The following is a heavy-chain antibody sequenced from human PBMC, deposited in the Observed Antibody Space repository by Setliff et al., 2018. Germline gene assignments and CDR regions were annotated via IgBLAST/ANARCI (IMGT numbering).Heavy chain of an antibody. CDR3: AKRGPYCSGGTCHYYFDY. V-gene: IGHV3-30*18. Sequence: PGGSLRLSCAASGFTFSSYGMHWVRQAPGKGLEWVAVISYDGSNKYYADSVKGRLTISRDNSKNTLYLQMNSRRAEDTAVYYCAKRGPYCSGGTCHYYFDYWGQGTLVTVSS. CDR1: GFTFSSYG. D-gene: IGHD2-15*01. J-gene: IGHJ4*02. CDR2: ISYDGSNK.